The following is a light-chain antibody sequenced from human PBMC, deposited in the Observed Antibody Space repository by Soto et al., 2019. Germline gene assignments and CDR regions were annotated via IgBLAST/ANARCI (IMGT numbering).Light chain of an antibody. J-gene: IGKJ1*01. CDR2: SVS. Sequence: DIQMTQSPSSLSASVGDRITIACRASQGVNNHLAWFQQKPGKAPKSLISSVSSLQSGVPSRCSGSGSGTDFTLTISSLQPEDSATYYCQQYYRYPWTFGRGTRLEIK. CDR3: QQYYRYPWT. CDR1: QGVNNH. V-gene: IGKV1-16*01.